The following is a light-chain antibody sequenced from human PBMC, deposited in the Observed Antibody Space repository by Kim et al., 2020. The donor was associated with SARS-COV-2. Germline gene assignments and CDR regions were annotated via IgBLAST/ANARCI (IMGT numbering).Light chain of an antibody. V-gene: IGKV3-20*01. CDR1: QSISFSL. Sequence: LSPGERATPSCRSSQSISFSLLAWYQQKPGQAPRLVISDASTRATGIPDRFSGSGSGADFTLTISRLEPEDSALYYCQQYSDSPITFGQGTRWRLN. CDR2: DAS. CDR3: QQYSDSPIT. J-gene: IGKJ5*01.